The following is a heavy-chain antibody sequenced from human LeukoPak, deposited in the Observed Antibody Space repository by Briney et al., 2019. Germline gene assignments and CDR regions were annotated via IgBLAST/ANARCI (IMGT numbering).Heavy chain of an antibody. V-gene: IGHV4-39*01. CDR3: ARQQMWELLGGFDY. Sequence: KPSETLSLTCTVSGGSISSSSYYWGWIRQPPGKGLEWIGSIYHSGSTYYNPSLKSRVTISVDTSKNQFSLKLSSVTAADTAVYYCARQQMWELLGGFDYWGQGTLVTVSS. CDR2: IYHSGST. D-gene: IGHD1-26*01. CDR1: GGSISSSSYY. J-gene: IGHJ4*02.